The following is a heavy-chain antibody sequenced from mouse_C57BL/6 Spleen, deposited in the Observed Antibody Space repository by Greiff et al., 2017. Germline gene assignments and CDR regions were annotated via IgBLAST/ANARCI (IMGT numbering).Heavy chain of an antibody. V-gene: IGHV7-1*01. J-gene: IGHJ4*01. CDR3: ARDGNYGAMDY. CDR1: GFTFSDFY. D-gene: IGHD2-1*01. CDR2: SRNKANDYTT. Sequence: EVMLVESGGGLVQSGRSLRLSCATSGFTFSDFYMEWVRQAPGKGLEWIAASRNKANDYTTEYSASVKGRFIVSRDTSQSILYLQMNALRAEDTAIYYCARDGNYGAMDYWGQGTSVTVSS.